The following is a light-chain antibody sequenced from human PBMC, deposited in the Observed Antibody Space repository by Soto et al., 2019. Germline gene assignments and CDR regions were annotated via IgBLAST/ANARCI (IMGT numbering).Light chain of an antibody. CDR2: WAS. J-gene: IGKJ2*01. CDR3: QQYYSDFFT. CDR1: QSLLYSSNNKTY. Sequence: DIVMTQSPDSLAMSLGERATINCKSSQSLLYSSNNKTYLAWYQHKPGQSPKMLSIWASARESGVPDRFSGSGSETDFTLTISRLQAEDAAVYYCQQYYSDFFTFGPGTRLEIK. V-gene: IGKV4-1*01.